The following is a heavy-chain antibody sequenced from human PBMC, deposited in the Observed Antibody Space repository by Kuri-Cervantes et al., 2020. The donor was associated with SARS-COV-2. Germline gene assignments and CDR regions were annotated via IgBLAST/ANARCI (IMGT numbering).Heavy chain of an antibody. D-gene: IGHD6-13*01. CDR2: IYTSGST. J-gene: IGHJ4*02. CDR1: GGSISSYY. Sequence: GSLRLSCTVSGGSISSYYWSWIRQPAGKGLEWIGRIYTSGSTNYNPSLKSRVTMSVDTSKNQFSLKLSSVTAADTAVYYCARGGYRAAADYWGQGTLVTVSS. V-gene: IGHV4-4*07. CDR3: ARGGYRAAADY.